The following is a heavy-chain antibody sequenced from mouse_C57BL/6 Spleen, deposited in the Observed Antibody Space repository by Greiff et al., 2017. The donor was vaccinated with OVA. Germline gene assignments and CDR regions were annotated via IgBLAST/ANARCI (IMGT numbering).Heavy chain of an antibody. CDR3: ARSGTRYFDV. V-gene: IGHV1-80*01. CDR2: IYPGDGDT. J-gene: IGHJ1*03. D-gene: IGHD4-1*01. Sequence: QVQLKESGAELVKPGASVKISCKASGYAFSSYWMNWVKQRPGKGLEWIGQIYPGDGDTNYNGKFKGKATLTADKSSSTAYMQLSSLTSEDSAVYFCARSGTRYFDVWGTGTTVTFSS. CDR1: GYAFSSYW.